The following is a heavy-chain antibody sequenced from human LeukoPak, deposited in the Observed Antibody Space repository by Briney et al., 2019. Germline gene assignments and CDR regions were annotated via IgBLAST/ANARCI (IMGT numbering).Heavy chain of an antibody. D-gene: IGHD3-22*01. Sequence: PSETLSLTCAVYGGSFSGYYWSWIRQPPGKGLEWIGEINHSGSTNYNPSLKNRVTISVDTSKNQFSLKLSSVTAADTAVYYCARESMIVNNWGQGTLVTVSS. CDR1: GGSFSGYY. CDR3: ARESMIVNN. J-gene: IGHJ4*02. CDR2: INHSGST. V-gene: IGHV4-34*01.